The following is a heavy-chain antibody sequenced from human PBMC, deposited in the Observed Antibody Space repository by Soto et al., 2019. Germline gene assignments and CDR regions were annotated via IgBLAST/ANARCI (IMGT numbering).Heavy chain of an antibody. CDR2: IIPIFGTA. CDR1: GCTFSSYA. V-gene: IGHV1-69*13. CDR3: ARGTRERQWLACF. Sequence: SVKVSCKASGCTFSSYAISWVRQAPGQGLEWMGGIIPIFGTANYAQKFQGRVTITADESTSTAYMELSSLRSEDTAVYYCARGTRERQWLACFWGQGTLVTVSS. D-gene: IGHD6-19*01. J-gene: IGHJ4*02.